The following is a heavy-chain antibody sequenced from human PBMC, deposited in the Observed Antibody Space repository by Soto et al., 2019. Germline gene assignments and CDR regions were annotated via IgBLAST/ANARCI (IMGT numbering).Heavy chain of an antibody. CDR2: ISGSVGST. CDR1: SFTFSSYA. CDR3: ASQYYYESSGKYYFEY. J-gene: IGHJ4*02. D-gene: IGHD3-22*01. Sequence: ALRVSCPASSFTFSSYAMSLVLHAPCKGLECVSAISGSVGSTYYADSVKGRFTISRDNSKNTLYLQRNSLRAEDTAVYFCASQYYYESSGKYYFEYWGQGTLVTVSS. V-gene: IGHV3-23*01.